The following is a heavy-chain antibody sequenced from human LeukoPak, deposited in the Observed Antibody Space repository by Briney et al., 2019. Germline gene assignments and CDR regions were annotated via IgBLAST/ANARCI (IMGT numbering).Heavy chain of an antibody. CDR2: IAYDGSRA. J-gene: IGHJ4*02. D-gene: IGHD1-14*01. V-gene: IGHV3-33*01. CDR1: GFTFGGYG. CDR3: TRYNNDHFDY. Sequence: GGSLRLSCAGSGFTFGGYGMHWFRQTPGKGLEWVAVIAYDGSRAFYADSVKGRFTISRDNSKNTMSVQTDDLRAEDTAVYYCTRYNNDHFDYWGQGTLVTVSS.